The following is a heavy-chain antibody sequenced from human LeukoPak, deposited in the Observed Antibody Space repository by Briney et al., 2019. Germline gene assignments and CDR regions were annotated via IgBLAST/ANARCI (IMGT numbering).Heavy chain of an antibody. CDR2: ISNTGSTI. CDR1: GFTFNNYD. J-gene: IGHJ6*02. Sequence: GGSLRLSCAASGFTFNNYDMNWVRQAPGKGLERVSYISNTGSTIYYADSVKGRFTISRDNAKNSLYLQMNSLRAEDTAVYYCARDPTIFGVVRTYYYYYGMDVWGQGTTVTVSS. CDR3: ARDPTIFGVVRTYYYYYGMDV. D-gene: IGHD3-3*01. V-gene: IGHV3-48*03.